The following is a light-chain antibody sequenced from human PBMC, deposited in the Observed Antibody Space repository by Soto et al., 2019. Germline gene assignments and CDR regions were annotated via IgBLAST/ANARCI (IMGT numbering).Light chain of an antibody. Sequence: DIQMTQSPSTLSASVGDRVTNTCRASQTVERWLAWYQQKPGKAPNLVISDVSSLERGVPSRFSGSGSGTEFTLTITGLHPDDFATYYCQQYKDSVCTFGQGTKV. CDR1: QTVERW. V-gene: IGKV1-5*01. J-gene: IGKJ1*01. CDR2: DVS. CDR3: QQYKDSVCT.